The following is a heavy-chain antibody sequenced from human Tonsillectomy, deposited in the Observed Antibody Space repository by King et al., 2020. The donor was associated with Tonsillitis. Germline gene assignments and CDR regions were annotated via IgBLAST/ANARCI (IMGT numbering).Heavy chain of an antibody. D-gene: IGHD6-19*01. CDR1: GYTFTGYN. CDR2: INPNTGGT. CDR3: ATIGRAVASL. J-gene: IGHJ4*02. V-gene: IGHV1-2*02. Sequence: QLVQSGAEVKKPGASLKVSCRASGYTFTGYNIHWVRQAPGQGLQWMGWINPNTGGTNYAQKFQDRVTMTRDTSISTAYMELSRLRSDDTAMYYCATIGRAVASLWGQGTLVTVSS.